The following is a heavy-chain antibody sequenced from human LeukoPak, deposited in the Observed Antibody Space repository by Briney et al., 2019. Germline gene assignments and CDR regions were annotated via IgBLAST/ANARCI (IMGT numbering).Heavy chain of an antibody. V-gene: IGHV4-39*01. CDR1: GGSISSSSYY. J-gene: IGHJ6*02. CDR2: IYYSGST. Sequence: SETLSLTCTVSGGSISSSSYYWGWIRQPPGKRLEWIGSIYYSGSTYYNPSLKSRVTISVDTSKNQFSLKLSSVTAADTAVYYCARPRGRYYYGMDVWGQGTTVTVSS. D-gene: IGHD3-10*01. CDR3: ARPRGRYYYGMDV.